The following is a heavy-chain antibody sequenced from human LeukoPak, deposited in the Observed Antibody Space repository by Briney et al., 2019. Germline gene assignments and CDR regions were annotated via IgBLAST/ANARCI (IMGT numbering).Heavy chain of an antibody. V-gene: IGHV4-30-2*01. CDR1: GGSISSGGYY. J-gene: IGHJ6*03. CDR2: IYHSGST. CDR3: ARGRARRIVVVPAAISENYYYYMDV. D-gene: IGHD2-2*01. Sequence: SETLSLTCTVSGGSISSGGYYWSWIRQPPGKGLEWIGYIYHSGSTYYNPSLKSRVTISVDRSKNQFSLKLSSVTAADTAVYYCARGRARRIVVVPAAISENYYYYMDVWGKGTTVTVSS.